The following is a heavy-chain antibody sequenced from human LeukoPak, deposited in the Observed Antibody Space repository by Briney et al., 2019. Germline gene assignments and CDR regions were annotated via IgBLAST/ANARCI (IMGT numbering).Heavy chain of an antibody. CDR1: GESISSHY. CDR3: ARARGGYCSGGSCPNPDY. D-gene: IGHD2-15*01. CDR2: ITNSGTT. J-gene: IGHJ4*02. Sequence: SGTLSLTCNVSGESISSHYWSWTRQSPGKGLEWIGYITNSGTTKFNPSLKSRVTISVDTSKNQFSLKLSSVTAADTAVYYCARARGGYCSGGSCPNPDYWGQGTLVTVSS. V-gene: IGHV4-59*11.